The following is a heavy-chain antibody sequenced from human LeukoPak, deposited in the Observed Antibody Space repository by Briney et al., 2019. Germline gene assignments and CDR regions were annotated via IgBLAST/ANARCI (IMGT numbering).Heavy chain of an antibody. CDR3: ARSLYYTVGFTSAPDY. Sequence: SQTLSLTCTVSGGSISSGDYSWSWIRQPPGKGLQWIGYIYYSGNTYYNPSLKSRVTISLDTSKNQFSLKLSSVTAADTAVYYCARSLYYTVGFTSAPDYWGQGTLVTVSS. D-gene: IGHD3-3*01. CDR1: GGSISSGDYS. CDR2: IYYSGNT. J-gene: IGHJ4*02. V-gene: IGHV4-30-4*01.